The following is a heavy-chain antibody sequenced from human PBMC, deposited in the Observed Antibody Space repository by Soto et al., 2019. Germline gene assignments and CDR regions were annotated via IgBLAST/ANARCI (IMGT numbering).Heavy chain of an antibody. CDR3: VKRGRNWGAFDF. V-gene: IGHV3-23*01. Sequence: VQLLESGGDLVQPGGSLRLSCVASGFILNIYAMSWVRQAPGKGLEWVSTIGGTEGDSDGVPWYEDSVKGRFTISRDSSANTLFLHMDNLSAEDSALYYCVKRGRNWGAFDFWGQGTTVVVSS. CDR2: IGGTEGDSDGVP. J-gene: IGHJ3*01. D-gene: IGHD7-27*01. CDR1: GFILNIYA.